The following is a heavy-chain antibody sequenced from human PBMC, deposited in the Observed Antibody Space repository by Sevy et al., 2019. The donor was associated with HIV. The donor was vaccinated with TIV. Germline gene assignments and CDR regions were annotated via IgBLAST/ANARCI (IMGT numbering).Heavy chain of an antibody. CDR3: ARPSPRVAAAASAFYDN. CDR1: GYSFSSYA. Sequence: GGSLRLSCVVSGYSFSSYAISWVRQAPGKGLEWVSTINGRCGSTYYADSVKGRFTISRDNPMNTLFLQMVNLRVDDTAIYYCARPSPRVAAAASAFYDNLGHGTLVTVSS. J-gene: IGHJ4*01. D-gene: IGHD6-13*01. V-gene: IGHV3-23*01. CDR2: INGRCGST.